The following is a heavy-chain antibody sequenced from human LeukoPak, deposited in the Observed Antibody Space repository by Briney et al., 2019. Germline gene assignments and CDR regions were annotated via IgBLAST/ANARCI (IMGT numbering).Heavy chain of an antibody. CDR2: ISYDRSNK. Sequence: GGSLRLSCAASGFTFSSYGMHWVRQAPGKGLEWVAVISYDRSNKYYADSVKGRFTISRDNSKNTLYLQMSSLRAEDTAVYYCARDPVGSTSKTPWFDSWGQGTLVTVSS. V-gene: IGHV3-30*03. J-gene: IGHJ5*01. CDR1: GFTFSSYG. D-gene: IGHD2-2*01. CDR3: ARDPVGSTSKTPWFDS.